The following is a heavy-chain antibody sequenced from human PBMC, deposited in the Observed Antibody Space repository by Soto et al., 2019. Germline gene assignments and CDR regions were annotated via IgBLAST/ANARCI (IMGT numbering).Heavy chain of an antibody. CDR3: AKDHRGLEGPIGPFDI. V-gene: IGHV3-23*01. J-gene: IGHJ3*02. CDR1: GFTFSSYA. Sequence: GGSLRLSCAASGFTFSSYAMSWVRQAPGKGLEWVSAISGSGGSTYYADSVKGRFTISRDNSKNTLYLQMNSLRAEDTAVYYCAKDHRGLEGPIGPFDIWGQGTMVTVSS. CDR2: ISGSGGST. D-gene: IGHD1-1*01.